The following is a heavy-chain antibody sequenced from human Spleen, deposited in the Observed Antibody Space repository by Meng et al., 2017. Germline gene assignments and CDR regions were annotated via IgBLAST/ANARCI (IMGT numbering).Heavy chain of an antibody. CDR2: INHRGNT. CDR3: ARGPTTVAHDFDY. Sequence: QGQLQKWGAGLLKPSETPSPTFVVSGGSFSDYYWSWTRQPPGKGLEWIGEINHRGNTNYNSFLESRVTISVDTSQNSLSLKLSPVTAADSAVYYCARGPTTVAHDFDYWGQGTLVTVSS. V-gene: IGHV4-34*01. D-gene: IGHD4-11*01. CDR1: GGSFSDYY. J-gene: IGHJ4*02.